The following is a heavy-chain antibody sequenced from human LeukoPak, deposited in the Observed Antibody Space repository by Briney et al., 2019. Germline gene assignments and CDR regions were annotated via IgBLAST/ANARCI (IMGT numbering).Heavy chain of an antibody. J-gene: IGHJ6*02. V-gene: IGHV3-30-3*01. CDR1: GFTFSSYA. Sequence: GGSLRLSCAASGFTFSSYAMHWVRQAPGKGLEWVAVISYDGSNKYYADSVKGRFTISRDNSKNTLYLQMNSLRAEDTAVYYCARDHEADILTGYYQGSYYGMDVWGQGTTVTVPS. CDR2: ISYDGSNK. D-gene: IGHD3-9*01. CDR3: ARDHEADILTGYYQGSYYGMDV.